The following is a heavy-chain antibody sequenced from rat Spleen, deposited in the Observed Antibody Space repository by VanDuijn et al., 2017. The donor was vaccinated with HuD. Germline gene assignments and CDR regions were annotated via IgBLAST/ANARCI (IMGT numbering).Heavy chain of an antibody. V-gene: IGHV5-29*01. CDR1: GFTLSDYY. Sequence: EVQLVESGRGLVQPGRSLKLSCAASGFTLSDYYMAWVRQAPTKGLEWVATINYDGSSTYYRDSVKGRFTISRDNAKSTLYLQMDSLKSEDTATYYCARSVFDYWGQGVMVTVSS. CDR3: ARSVFDY. J-gene: IGHJ2*01. CDR2: INYDGSST.